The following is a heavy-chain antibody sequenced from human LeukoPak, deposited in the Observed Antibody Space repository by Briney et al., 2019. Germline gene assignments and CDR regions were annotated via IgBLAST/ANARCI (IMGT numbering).Heavy chain of an antibody. D-gene: IGHD3-22*01. J-gene: IGHJ3*02. CDR3: ARRAYYYDSSGYYAFDI. CDR2: IYTSGST. Sequence: SETLSLTCTVSGGSISSYYWSWIRQPAGKGLEWIGRIYTSGSTNYNPSLKSRVTMSVDPSKNQFSLNLSSVTAADTAVYYCARRAYYYDSSGYYAFDIWGQGTMVTVSS. V-gene: IGHV4-4*07. CDR1: GGSISSYY.